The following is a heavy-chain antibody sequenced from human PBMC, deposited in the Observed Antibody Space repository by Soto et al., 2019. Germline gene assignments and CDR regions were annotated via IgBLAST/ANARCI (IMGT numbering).Heavy chain of an antibody. CDR2: TGGAGGTT. V-gene: IGHV3-23*01. Sequence: PGGSLRLSCAASGFTFSNYAMTWVRQAPGKGLEWVAATGGAGGTTFYADSVKGRFTISRDNSKNTLYLQMSSLRAEDTAIYYCAKAPPTWRSGNYVIDYWGQGTLVTVPQ. D-gene: IGHD1-26*01. CDR3: AKAPPTWRSGNYVIDY. J-gene: IGHJ4*02. CDR1: GFTFSNYA.